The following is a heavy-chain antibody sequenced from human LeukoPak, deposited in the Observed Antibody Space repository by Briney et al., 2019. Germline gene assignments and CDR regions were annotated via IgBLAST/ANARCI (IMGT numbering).Heavy chain of an antibody. D-gene: IGHD3-3*01. V-gene: IGHV1-18*01. CDR1: GYTFTSYG. CDR3: ARDWLRFLEWSTSGMDV. J-gene: IGHJ6*02. CDR2: ISAYNGNT. Sequence: ASVKVSCKASGYTFTSYGISWVRQAPGQGLEWMGWISAYNGNTNYAQKLQGRVTMTTDTSTSTAYMELRSLRSDDTAVYYCARDWLRFLEWSTSGMDVWGQGTTVTVSS.